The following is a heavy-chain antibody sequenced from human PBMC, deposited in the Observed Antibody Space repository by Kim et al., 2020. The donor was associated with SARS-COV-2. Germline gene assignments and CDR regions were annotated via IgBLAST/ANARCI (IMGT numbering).Heavy chain of an antibody. CDR2: INHSGST. D-gene: IGHD3-10*01. CDR1: GGSFSGYY. J-gene: IGHJ5*02. V-gene: IGHV4-34*01. Sequence: SETLSLTCAVYGGSFSGYYWSWIRQPPGKGLEWIGEINHSGSTNYNPSLKSRVTISVDTSKNQFSLKLSSVTAADTAVYYGARGQGVRGVIIRRRLNWFDPWGQGTLVTVSS. CDR3: ARGQGVRGVIIRRRLNWFDP.